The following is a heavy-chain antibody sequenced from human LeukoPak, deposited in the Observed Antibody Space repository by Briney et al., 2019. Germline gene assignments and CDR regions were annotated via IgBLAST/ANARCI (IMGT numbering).Heavy chain of an antibody. D-gene: IGHD2-15*01. CDR1: GGSISSSSYY. V-gene: IGHV4-39*01. Sequence: TSETLSLTCTVSGGSISSSSYYWGWIRQPPGKGLEWIGSIYYSGSTYYNPSLKSRVTISVDTSKNQFSLKLSSVTAADTAVYYCARHIPPVGCSGGSCHPYYFDYWGQGTLVTVSS. CDR3: ARHIPPVGCSGGSCHPYYFDY. J-gene: IGHJ4*02. CDR2: IYYSGST.